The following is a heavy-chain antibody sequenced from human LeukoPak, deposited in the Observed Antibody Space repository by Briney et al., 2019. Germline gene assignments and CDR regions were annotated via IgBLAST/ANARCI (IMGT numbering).Heavy chain of an antibody. CDR2: IYHSGST. V-gene: IGHV4-38-2*02. CDR1: GYSISSGYY. J-gene: IGHJ4*02. D-gene: IGHD4-23*01. Sequence: KSSETLSLTCTVSGYSISSGYYWGWIRQPPGKGLEWIGSIYHSGSTYYNPSLKSRVTISGDTPKNQFSLKLSSVTAADTAVYYCARGDGGIDYWGQGTLVTVSS. CDR3: ARGDGGIDY.